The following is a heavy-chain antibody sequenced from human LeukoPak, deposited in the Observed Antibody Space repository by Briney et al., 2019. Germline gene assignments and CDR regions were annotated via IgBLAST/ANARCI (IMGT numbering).Heavy chain of an antibody. D-gene: IGHD2-15*01. CDR3: ATRYCNGGSCYLI. Sequence: GESLKISCKGSGCSFANYWIGWVRQMPGKGLEWMGIIYPYDSDTRYSPSLKGQVTISADKSITSAYLQWSSLKASDSAMYYCATRYCNGGSCYLIWGQGTLVTVSS. V-gene: IGHV5-51*01. CDR2: IYPYDSDT. CDR1: GCSFANYW. J-gene: IGHJ4*02.